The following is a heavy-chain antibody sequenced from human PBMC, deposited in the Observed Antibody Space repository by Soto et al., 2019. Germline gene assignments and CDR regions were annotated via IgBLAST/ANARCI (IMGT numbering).Heavy chain of an antibody. V-gene: IGHV3-74*01. CDR3: PSSTFTSARDY. CDR2: INSDGRFR. D-gene: IGHD3-16*01. CDR1: GFTLSSHW. Sequence: GGSLRLSCVASGFTLSSHWMHWVRQAPGKGQVWVSRINSDGRFRNYADSVEGRFTISRDNAKNTLYLQMKSLRAEDTAVYYCPSSTFTSARDYSAQGTLVTVSS. J-gene: IGHJ4*02.